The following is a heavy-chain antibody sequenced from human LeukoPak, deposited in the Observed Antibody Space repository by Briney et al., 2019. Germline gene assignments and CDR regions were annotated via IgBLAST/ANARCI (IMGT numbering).Heavy chain of an antibody. CDR2: ISYDGSNK. D-gene: IGHD4-17*01. CDR1: GFTFSSYA. Sequence: GGSLRLSCAASGFTFSSYAMHWVRQAPGKGLEWVAFISYDGSNKYYADSVTGRFTISRDNSKNTLYLQMNSLRAEDTAVYYCAKSEVTTAYFDYWGQGTLVTVSS. V-gene: IGHV3-30-3*02. CDR3: AKSEVTTAYFDY. J-gene: IGHJ4*02.